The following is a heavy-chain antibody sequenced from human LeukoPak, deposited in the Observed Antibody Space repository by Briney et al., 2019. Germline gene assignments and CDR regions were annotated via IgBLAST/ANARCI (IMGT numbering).Heavy chain of an antibody. CDR1: GFTVSSNY. J-gene: IGHJ6*03. V-gene: IGHV3-53*01. Sequence: PGGSLRLSCAASGFTVSSNYMSWVRQAPGKGLEWVSVIYSGGSTYYADSVKGRFTISRDNSKNTLYLQMNSLRAEDTAVYYCAKEGYSSSWITLYYYYYMDVWGKGTTVTVSS. CDR2: IYSGGST. D-gene: IGHD6-13*01. CDR3: AKEGYSSSWITLYYYYYMDV.